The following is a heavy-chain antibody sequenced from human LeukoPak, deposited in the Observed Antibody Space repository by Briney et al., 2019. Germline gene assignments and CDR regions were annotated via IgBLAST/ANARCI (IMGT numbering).Heavy chain of an antibody. Sequence: PGGSLRLSCEGSGFTVSSNYMSWVRQAPGKGLEWVSVIYSGGSTYYAGSVKGRFTISKDNSKNTLYLQMNSLRAEDTAVYYCATSAAVRLFDYWGQGDLVTVSS. CDR2: IYSGGST. CDR3: ATSAAVRLFDY. CDR1: GFTVSSNY. D-gene: IGHD2-2*01. J-gene: IGHJ4*02. V-gene: IGHV3-53*01.